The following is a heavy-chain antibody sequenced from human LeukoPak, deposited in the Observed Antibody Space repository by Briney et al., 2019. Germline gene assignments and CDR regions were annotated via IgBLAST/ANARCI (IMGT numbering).Heavy chain of an antibody. Sequence: RGSLRLSCAASGFTFSSYGMHWVRQAPGKGLEWVAFIRYDGSNKYYADSVMGRFTISRDNSKNTLYLQMNSLRAEDTAVYYCAKDGPGAFDIWGQGTMVTVSS. CDR3: AKDGPGAFDI. CDR1: GFTFSSYG. V-gene: IGHV3-30*02. CDR2: IRYDGSNK. J-gene: IGHJ3*02.